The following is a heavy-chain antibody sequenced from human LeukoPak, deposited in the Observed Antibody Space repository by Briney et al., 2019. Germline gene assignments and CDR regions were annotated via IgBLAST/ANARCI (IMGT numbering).Heavy chain of an antibody. V-gene: IGHV1-18*01. J-gene: IGHJ4*02. CDR1: GYNFRRYG. Sequence: GASVKVSCKTSGYNFRRYGISWVRQAPGQGLEWMAWISGGYNGDSNYALKLRGRLTMTTDTSTSTAYMELRSLRSDDTAVYYCARDEKKYCSGGSCPAYFDYWGQGTLATVSS. D-gene: IGHD2-15*01. CDR2: ISGGYNGDS. CDR3: ARDEKKYCSGGSCPAYFDY.